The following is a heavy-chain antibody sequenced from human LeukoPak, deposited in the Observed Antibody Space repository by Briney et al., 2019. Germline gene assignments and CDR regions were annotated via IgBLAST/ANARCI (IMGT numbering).Heavy chain of an antibody. CDR3: ARHGSIGARQNWFDP. D-gene: IGHD6-6*01. J-gene: IGHJ5*02. CDR1: GYRFTSYW. CDR2: IFPDDSDT. Sequence: GESLKISCKASGYRFTSYWIGWVRPMPGKGLGWMGIIFPDDSDTRYSPSFQGQVTISADKSINTAYLQWSSLKASDTAMYYCARHGSIGARQNWFDPWGQGTLVTVSS. V-gene: IGHV5-51*01.